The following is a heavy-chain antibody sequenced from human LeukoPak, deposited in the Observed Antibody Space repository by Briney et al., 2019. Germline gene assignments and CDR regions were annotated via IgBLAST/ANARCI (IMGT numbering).Heavy chain of an antibody. CDR2: ISSSSSYI. V-gene: IGHV3-21*01. CDR1: GFTLSSYS. CDR3: ARFNWNYHYFDY. D-gene: IGHD1-7*01. Sequence: GGSLRLSCAASGFTLSSYSMNWVRQAPGKGLEWVSSISSSSSYIYYADSVKGRFTISRDNAKNSLYLQMNSLRAEDTAVYYCARFNWNYHYFDYWGQGTLVTVSS. J-gene: IGHJ4*02.